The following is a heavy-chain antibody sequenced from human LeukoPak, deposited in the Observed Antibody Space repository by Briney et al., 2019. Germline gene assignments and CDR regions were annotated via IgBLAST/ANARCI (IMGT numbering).Heavy chain of an antibody. Sequence: EASVKVSCKASGYTFTSYGISWVRQAPGQGLEWMGWISAYNGNTNYAQKLQGRVTMTTDTSTSTAYMELRSLRSDDTAVYYCARDYDFWSGYYILPFDYWGQGTLVTVSS. D-gene: IGHD3-3*01. CDR3: ARDYDFWSGYYILPFDY. V-gene: IGHV1-18*01. CDR2: ISAYNGNT. J-gene: IGHJ4*02. CDR1: GYTFTSYG.